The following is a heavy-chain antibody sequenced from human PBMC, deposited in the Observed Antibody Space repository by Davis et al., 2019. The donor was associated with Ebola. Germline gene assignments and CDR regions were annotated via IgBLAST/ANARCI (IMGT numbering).Heavy chain of an antibody. CDR3: ASQVGVTYNWFDP. CDR1: GFTFSTSA. CDR2: ISGSSSAI. J-gene: IGHJ5*02. Sequence: PGGSLRLSCAASGFTFSTSAMDWVRQAPGKGLEWLSYISGSSSAIYYADSVKGRFIISRDNAKNTLYLQMNSLTDEDTAVYYCASQVGVTYNWFDPWGQGTLVTVSS. V-gene: IGHV3-48*02. D-gene: IGHD1-26*01.